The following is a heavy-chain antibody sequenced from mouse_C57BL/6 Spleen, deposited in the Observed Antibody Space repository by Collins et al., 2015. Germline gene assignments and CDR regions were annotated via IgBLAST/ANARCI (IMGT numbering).Heavy chain of an antibody. CDR2: INSNGGST. J-gene: IGHJ2*01. D-gene: IGHD1-1*01. V-gene: IGHV5-6-3*01. Sequence: DVKLVESGGGLVKPGGSLKLSCAASGFTFSSYGMSWVRQTPDKRLELVATINSNGGSTYYPDSVKGRFTISRDNAKNTLYLQMSSLKSEDTAMYYCARDTVVDYWGQGTTLTVSS. CDR3: ARDTVVDY. CDR1: GFTFSSYG.